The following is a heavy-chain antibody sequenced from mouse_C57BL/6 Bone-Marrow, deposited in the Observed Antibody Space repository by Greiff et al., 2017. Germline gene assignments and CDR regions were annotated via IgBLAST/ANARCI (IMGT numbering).Heavy chain of an antibody. J-gene: IGHJ3*01. D-gene: IGHD1-1*01. Sequence: QVQLQQSGAELARPGASVKLSCKASGYTFTSYGISWVKQRTGQGLEWIGEIYPRSGNTYYNEKFKGKATLTADKSSSTAYMELRSLTSEDSAVYFCARTMDYGSSYRFAYWGQGTLVTVSA. CDR1: GYTFTSYG. V-gene: IGHV1-81*01. CDR2: IYPRSGNT. CDR3: ARTMDYGSSYRFAY.